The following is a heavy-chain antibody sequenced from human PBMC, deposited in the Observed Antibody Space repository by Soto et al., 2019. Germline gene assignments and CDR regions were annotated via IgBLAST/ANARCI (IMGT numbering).Heavy chain of an antibody. V-gene: IGHV5-51*01. D-gene: IGHD3-16*01. Sequence: PGESLKITCKASGYSFTSYWIGWVRQMPGKGLEWMGIIYPGDSDTRYSPSFQGQVTISADKSISTAYLQWSSLKASDTAMYYCARHEGAEQYYYYGMDVWGQGTTVTVSS. CDR2: IYPGDSDT. J-gene: IGHJ6*02. CDR3: ARHEGAEQYYYYGMDV. CDR1: GYSFTSYW.